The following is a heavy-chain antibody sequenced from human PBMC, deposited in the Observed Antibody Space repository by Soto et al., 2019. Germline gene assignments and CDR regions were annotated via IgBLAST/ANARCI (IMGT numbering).Heavy chain of an antibody. D-gene: IGHD6-13*01. CDR2: MNPNSGNT. Sequence: QVQLVQSGAEVKKPGASVKVSCKASGYTFTSYDINWVRQAPGQGLEWMGWMNPNSGNTGYAQKFQGRVTMTRNTSISTAYMELSSLRSEDTAGYYCARGPGSWYYYYMDVWGKGTTVTVSS. CDR3: ARGPGSWYYYYMDV. V-gene: IGHV1-8*01. J-gene: IGHJ6*03. CDR1: GYTFTSYD.